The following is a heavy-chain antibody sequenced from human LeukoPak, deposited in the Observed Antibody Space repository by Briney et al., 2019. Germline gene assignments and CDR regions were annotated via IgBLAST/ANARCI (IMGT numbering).Heavy chain of an antibody. CDR1: EFSVGSNY. V-gene: IGHV3-66*01. Sequence: GGSLRLSCAASEFSVGSNYMTWVRQAPGKGLEWVSLIYSGGSTYYADSVKGRFTISRDNSKNTLYLQMNSLRAEDTAVYYCARVQKSRKSVASAVDCWGQGTVVIVSS. D-gene: IGHD5-12*01. CDR3: ARVQKSRKSVASAVDC. CDR2: IYSGGST. J-gene: IGHJ4*02.